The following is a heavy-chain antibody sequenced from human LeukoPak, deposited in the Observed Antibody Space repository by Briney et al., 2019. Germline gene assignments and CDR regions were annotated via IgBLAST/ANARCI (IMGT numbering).Heavy chain of an antibody. CDR2: ISGGGGST. CDR3: AKWGTGEDAFDI. Sequence: PGGSLRLSCAASGFTFDDYAMQWVRQAPGKGLEWVSHISGGGGSTYYADSVKGRFTISRDNSKNSLYLQMNRLRTEDTALYYCAKWGTGEDAFDIWGQGTMVTVSS. D-gene: IGHD3/OR15-3a*01. CDR1: GFTFDDYA. J-gene: IGHJ3*02. V-gene: IGHV3-43*02.